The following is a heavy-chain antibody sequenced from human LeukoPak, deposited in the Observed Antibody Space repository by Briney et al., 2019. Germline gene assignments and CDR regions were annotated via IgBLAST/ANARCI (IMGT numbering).Heavy chain of an antibody. CDR3: ARHIAPDKGYCSSTSCHLPDY. V-gene: IGHV4-39*01. Sequence: ASETLSLTCTVSGGSISSSSYYWGWIRQPPGKGLEWIGSIYYSGSTYYNPSLKSRVTISVDTSKNQFSLKLSSVTAADTAVYYCARHIAPDKGYCSSTSCHLPDYWGQGTLVTVSS. D-gene: IGHD2-2*01. CDR2: IYYSGST. CDR1: GGSISSSSYY. J-gene: IGHJ4*02.